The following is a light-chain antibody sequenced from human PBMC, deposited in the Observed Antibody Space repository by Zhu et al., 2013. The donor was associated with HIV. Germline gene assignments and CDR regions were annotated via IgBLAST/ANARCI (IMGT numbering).Light chain of an antibody. CDR1: SSDVGGYNY. J-gene: IGLJ1*01. CDR3: ATWDDSLNDYV. Sequence: QSALTQPPSASGSPGQSVTISCTGTSSDVGGYNYVSWYQQHPGKAPKLLIYEVSKRPSGVSDRFSGSKSGNTASLTVSGLQTADEADYYCATWDDSLNDYVFGTGTKVTVL. V-gene: IGLV2-8*01. CDR2: EVS.